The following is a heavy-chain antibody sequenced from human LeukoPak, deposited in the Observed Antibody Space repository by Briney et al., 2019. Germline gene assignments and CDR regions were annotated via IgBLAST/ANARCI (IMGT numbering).Heavy chain of an antibody. CDR3: ARAVISFGAAVAKGFDC. V-gene: IGHV4-59*01. CDR1: GGSFSTYY. J-gene: IGHJ4*02. Sequence: SETLSLTCTVSGGSFSTYYWSWIRLPPGRGLEWIGYIYYSGSTDYNPSPKSRVTMSLDTSKNQFSLKLSSVTAADTAVYYCARAVISFGAAVAKGFDCWGQGTLVTVSS. CDR2: IYYSGST. D-gene: IGHD3-16*01.